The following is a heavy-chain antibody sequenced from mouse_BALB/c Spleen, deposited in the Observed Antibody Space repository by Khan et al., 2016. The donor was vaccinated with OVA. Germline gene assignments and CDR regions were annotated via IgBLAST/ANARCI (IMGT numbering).Heavy chain of an antibody. D-gene: IGHD1-1*01. CDR1: GFTFSTYG. CDR2: INTGGVYT. Sequence: VQLKESGGDFVRPGGSLKLSCAASGFTFSTYGMSWVRQTPDKRLEWVATINTGGVYTYYPDSVKGRFTISRDNAKNTLYLQLSSLKSEDTAIYYCARLAYYYNSEGFAYWGQGTLVTVSA. J-gene: IGHJ3*01. CDR3: ARLAYYYNSEGFAY. V-gene: IGHV5-6*01.